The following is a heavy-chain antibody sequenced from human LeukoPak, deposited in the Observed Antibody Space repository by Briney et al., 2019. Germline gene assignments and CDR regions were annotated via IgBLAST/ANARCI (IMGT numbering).Heavy chain of an antibody. CDR1: GGSISSYY. V-gene: IGHV4-59*01. CDR3: ARVVFLHDYVWGSYRSNWFDP. CDR2: IYYSGST. Sequence: SETLSLTCTVSGGSISSYYWSWIRQPPGKGLEWIGYIYYSGSTNYNPSLKSRVTISVDTSKNQFSLKLSSVTAADTAVYYCARVVFLHDYVWGSYRSNWFDPWGQGTLVTVSS. J-gene: IGHJ5*02. D-gene: IGHD3-16*02.